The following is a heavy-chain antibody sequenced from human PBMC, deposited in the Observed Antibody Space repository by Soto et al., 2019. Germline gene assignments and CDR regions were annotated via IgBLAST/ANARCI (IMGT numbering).Heavy chain of an antibody. D-gene: IGHD2-15*01. V-gene: IGHV3-64D*08. CDR2: ISSNGGST. Sequence: GGSLRLSCSASGFTFSSYAMHWVRQAPGKGLEYVSAISSNGGSTYYADSVKGRFTISRDNSKNTLYLQMSSLRAEDTAVYYCVKEKPRYDNPPKRAGIVVVVAAGFDYWGQGTLVTVSS. CDR3: VKEKPRYDNPPKRAGIVVVVAAGFDY. J-gene: IGHJ4*02. CDR1: GFTFSSYA.